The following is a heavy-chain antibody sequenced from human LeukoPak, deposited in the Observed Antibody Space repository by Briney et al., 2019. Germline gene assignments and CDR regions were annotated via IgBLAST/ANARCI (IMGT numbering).Heavy chain of an antibody. D-gene: IGHD5-18*01. CDR3: AKDGYRGHYFDY. V-gene: IGHV3-21*01. J-gene: IGHJ4*02. CDR2: ISSSSSYI. Sequence: GGSLRLSCAASGFTFSSYSMNWVRQAPGKGLEWVSSISSSSSYIYYADSVKGRFTISRDNSKNTLYLQMNSLRAEDTAVYYCAKDGYRGHYFDYWGQGTLVTVSS. CDR1: GFTFSSYS.